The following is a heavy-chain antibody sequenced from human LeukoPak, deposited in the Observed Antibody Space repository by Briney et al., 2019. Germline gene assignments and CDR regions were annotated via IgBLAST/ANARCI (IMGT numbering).Heavy chain of an antibody. CDR1: GGSFSGYY. D-gene: IGHD3-3*01. V-gene: IGHV4-34*01. J-gene: IGHJ6*03. Sequence: SETLSLTCAVSGGSFSGYYWSWIRQPPGKGLEWIGEINHSGSTKYNPSLKRRVTILVDTCKNQFSLKLSYVTAADTAVYYCARSGAYYDFWSGNYYYYYMDVWGKGTTVTVSS. CDR3: ARSGAYYDFWSGNYYYYYMDV. CDR2: INHSGST.